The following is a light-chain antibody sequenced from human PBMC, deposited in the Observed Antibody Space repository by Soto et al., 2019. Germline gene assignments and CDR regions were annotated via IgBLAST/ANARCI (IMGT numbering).Light chain of an antibody. CDR3: QQLNSYPWT. J-gene: IGKJ1*01. V-gene: IGKV1-9*01. CDR2: AAS. Sequence: DIQLTQSPSFLSASVGDRVTITCRASQGIYTYLAWYQQKPGKAPELLIYAASTLQSGVPSRFSGSGSGTEFTLTISSLQPEDFATYYCQQLNSYPWTFGQGTKVESK. CDR1: QGIYTY.